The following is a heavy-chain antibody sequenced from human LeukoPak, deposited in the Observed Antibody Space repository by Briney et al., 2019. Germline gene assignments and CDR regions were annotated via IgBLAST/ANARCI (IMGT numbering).Heavy chain of an antibody. Sequence: SETLSLTCAVYGGSFGGYYWSWIRQPPGKGLEWIGEINHSGSTNYNPSLKSRVTISVDTSKNQFSLKLSSVTAADTAVYYCARGRWPGDAFDIWGQGTMVTVSS. CDR3: ARGRWPGDAFDI. CDR1: GGSFGGYY. D-gene: IGHD4-23*01. CDR2: INHSGST. J-gene: IGHJ3*02. V-gene: IGHV4-34*01.